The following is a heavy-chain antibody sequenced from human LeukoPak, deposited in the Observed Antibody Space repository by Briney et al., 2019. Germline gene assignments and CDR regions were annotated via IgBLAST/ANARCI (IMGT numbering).Heavy chain of an antibody. CDR3: ARSIVVVPANIFDY. J-gene: IGHJ4*02. Sequence: SETLSLTCTVSGDSISSGSYYGRWVRQPAGKGLEWIGRIYTSGSTNYNPSLKSRVTISVDTSKNQFSLKLSSVTAADTAVYYCARSIVVVPANIFDYWGQGTLVTVSS. V-gene: IGHV4-61*02. CDR1: GDSISSGSYY. CDR2: IYTSGST. D-gene: IGHD2-2*01.